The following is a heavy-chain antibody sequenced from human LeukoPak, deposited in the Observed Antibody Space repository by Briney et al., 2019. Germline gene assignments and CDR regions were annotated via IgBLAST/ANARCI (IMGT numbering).Heavy chain of an antibody. CDR2: INHSGST. J-gene: IGHJ4*02. Sequence: SETLSLTCAVYGGSFSGYYWSWIRQPPGKGLEWIGEINHSGSTNYNPSLKSRVTISVDTSKNQFSLKLSSVAAADTAVYYCARGPSIIAAAYYFDYWGQGTLVTVSS. CDR1: GGSFSGYY. CDR3: ARGPSIIAAAYYFDY. D-gene: IGHD6-13*01. V-gene: IGHV4-34*01.